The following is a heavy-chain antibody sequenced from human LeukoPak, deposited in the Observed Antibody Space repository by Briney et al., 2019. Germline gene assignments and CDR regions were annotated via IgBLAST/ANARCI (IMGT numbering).Heavy chain of an antibody. Sequence: GGSLRLSCAASGFTFSNAWMSWVRQAPGKGLEWVGRIKSKTDGGTTDYAALVKGRFTISRDDSKNTLYLQMNSLKTEDTAVYYCTTSRIVGILDYWGQGTLVTVSS. D-gene: IGHD1-26*01. CDR2: IKSKTDGGTT. V-gene: IGHV3-15*01. CDR1: GFTFSNAW. CDR3: TTSRIVGILDY. J-gene: IGHJ4*02.